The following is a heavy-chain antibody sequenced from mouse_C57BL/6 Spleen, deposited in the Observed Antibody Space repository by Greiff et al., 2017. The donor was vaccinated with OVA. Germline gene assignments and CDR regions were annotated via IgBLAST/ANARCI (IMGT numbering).Heavy chain of an antibody. CDR2: IYPGDGDT. Sequence: VMLVESGAELVKPGASVKISCKASGYAFSSYWMNWVKQRPGKGLEWIGQIYPGDGDTNYNGKFKGKATLTADKSSSTAYMQLSSLTSEDSAVYCCARQPSGYAMDYWGQGTSVTVSS. CDR1: GYAFSSYW. V-gene: IGHV1-80*01. CDR3: ARQPSGYAMDY. D-gene: IGHD3-1*01. J-gene: IGHJ4*01.